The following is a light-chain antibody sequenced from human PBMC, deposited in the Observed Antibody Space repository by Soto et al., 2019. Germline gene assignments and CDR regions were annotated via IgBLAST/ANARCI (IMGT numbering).Light chain of an antibody. CDR2: GNS. CDR1: SSNIGAGYD. V-gene: IGLV1-40*01. J-gene: IGLJ1*01. CDR3: QCYDSSLSRYV. Sequence: QSVLTQPPSVSGAPGQRVTISCTGSSSNIGAGYDVHWYQQHPGTAPKLLISGNSNRPSGVPDRFSGSKSGTSASLAIAGVQDADEAAYYCQCYDSSLSRYVFGTGTKLTVL.